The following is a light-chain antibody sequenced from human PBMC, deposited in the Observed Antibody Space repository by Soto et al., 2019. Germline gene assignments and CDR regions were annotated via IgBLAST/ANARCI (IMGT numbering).Light chain of an antibody. CDR1: SGHSSYA. J-gene: IGLJ2*01. CDR2: LDSDGSH. Sequence: QLVLTQSPSASASLGASVKLTCTLSSGHSSYAIAWHQQQPEKGPRYLMKLDSDGSHTKGDAIPDRFSGSSSGAERYLTNSSLRSEDEADCYCQTWGTGIHVVFGGGTKVAVL. CDR3: QTWGTGIHVV. V-gene: IGLV4-69*01.